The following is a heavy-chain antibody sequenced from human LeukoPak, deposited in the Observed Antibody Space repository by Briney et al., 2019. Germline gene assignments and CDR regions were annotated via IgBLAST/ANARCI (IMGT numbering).Heavy chain of an antibody. J-gene: IGHJ5*02. D-gene: IGHD4-17*01. CDR2: IHTSGDT. CDR3: IVFGDSNH. V-gene: IGHV3-53*01. Sequence: TGGSLRLSCAASGLTGSHSYVSWVRQAPGKGLEWVSAIHTSGDTCYADSVKGRFTISRDTSKNTLYLQINSLRVEDTAVYYCIVFGDSNHWGQGTLVTVSS. CDR1: GLTGSHSY.